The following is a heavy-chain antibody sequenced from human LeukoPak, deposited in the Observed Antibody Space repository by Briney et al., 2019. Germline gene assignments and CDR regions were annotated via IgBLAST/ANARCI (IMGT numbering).Heavy chain of an antibody. Sequence: GGSLRLSCAASGFTFSSYWMSWVRQAPGKGLEWVANIKQDGSEKYYVDSVKGRFTISRDNAKNSLYLQMNSLRAEDTAVYYCARVGSSGCFSPYFDYWGQGTLVTVSS. D-gene: IGHD3-22*01. CDR2: IKQDGSEK. V-gene: IGHV3-7*01. CDR3: ARVGSSGCFSPYFDY. J-gene: IGHJ4*02. CDR1: GFTFSSYW.